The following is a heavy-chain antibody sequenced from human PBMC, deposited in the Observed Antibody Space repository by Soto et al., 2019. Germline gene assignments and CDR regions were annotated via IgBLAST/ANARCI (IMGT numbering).Heavy chain of an antibody. CDR3: ATCIWTSYYYYNMDV. D-gene: IGHD3-3*01. V-gene: IGHV1-69*06. J-gene: IGHJ6*02. CDR2: IIPLFSTT. Sequence: SVKVSCKASGGTFSSYAISWVRQAPGQGLQWTGGIIPLFSTTNYAQRFQGRVTITADKSTSTAHMELSSLGSEDTAMYYCATCIWTSYYYYNMDVWGQGTTVTVSS. CDR1: GGTFSSYA.